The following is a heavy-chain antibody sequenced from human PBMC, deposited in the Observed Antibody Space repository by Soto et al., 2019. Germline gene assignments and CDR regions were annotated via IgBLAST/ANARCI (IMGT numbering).Heavy chain of an antibody. D-gene: IGHD4-17*01. CDR1: GFIFKNYA. CDR2: ISYDSSNK. CDR3: AREDYGPVYFDY. J-gene: IGHJ4*02. V-gene: IGHV3-30-3*01. Sequence: QVQLVESGGGVVQPGRSLRLSCAASGFIFKNYALHWVRQAPGKGLEWVAVISYDSSNKYYADSVKGRFTISRDNSKNTLVLQMNSLRAEDTAVYSCAREDYGPVYFDYWGQGALVTVSS.